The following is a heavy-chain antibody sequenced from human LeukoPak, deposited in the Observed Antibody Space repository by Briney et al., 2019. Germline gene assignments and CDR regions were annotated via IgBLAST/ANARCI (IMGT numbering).Heavy chain of an antibody. CDR2: IYYSGNT. CDR3: ARAFSGWPDY. CDR1: GGSISSYY. Sequence: SETLSLTCTVSGGSISSYYWSWIRQPPGRGLEWIGYIYYSGNTNYHPSLKSRVTISVDTSKNQCSLKLSSVTAADTAVYYCARAFSGWPDYWGQGTLVTVSS. D-gene: IGHD6-19*01. V-gene: IGHV4-59*01. J-gene: IGHJ4*02.